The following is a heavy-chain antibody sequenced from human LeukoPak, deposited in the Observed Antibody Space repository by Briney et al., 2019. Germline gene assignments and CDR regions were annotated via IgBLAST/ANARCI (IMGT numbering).Heavy chain of an antibody. J-gene: IGHJ6*02. D-gene: IGHD2-15*01. CDR2: ISGSGGST. CDR3: AKVKDSYYYYGMDV. CDR1: GFTFSSYA. Sequence: PGGSLRLSCAASGFTFSSYAMSWVRQAPGKGLEWVSAISGSGGSTYYADSVKGRFTISRDNSKNTLDLQMNSLRAEDTAIYYCAKVKDSYYYYGMDVWGQGTTVTVSS. V-gene: IGHV3-23*01.